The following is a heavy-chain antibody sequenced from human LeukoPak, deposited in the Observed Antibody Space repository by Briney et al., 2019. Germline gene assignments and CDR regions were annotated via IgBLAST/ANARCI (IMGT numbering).Heavy chain of an antibody. V-gene: IGHV3-30*01. CDR1: GFTFSSYA. Sequence: GGSLGLSCAASGFTFSSYAMHWVRQAPGKGLEWVAVISYDGGITNYADSVKGRFTISRDNSKNTLYLQLNSLRAEDAAVYYCARDSTYYYASGSSGPHYFDYWGQGTLVTVSS. J-gene: IGHJ4*02. CDR2: ISYDGGIT. D-gene: IGHD3-10*01. CDR3: ARDSTYYYASGSSGPHYFDY.